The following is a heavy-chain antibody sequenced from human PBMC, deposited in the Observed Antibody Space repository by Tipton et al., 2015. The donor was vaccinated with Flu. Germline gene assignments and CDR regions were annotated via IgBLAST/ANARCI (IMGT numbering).Heavy chain of an antibody. Sequence: QLVQSGAELKKPGESLKISCTGSGYSFTSNWIGWVRQTPGKGLEWMGVIFPGDSITRYSPSFQGQVTISADKSISTVYLQWSSLKASDTAMYYCASLLYCGGDCSSFNFEIWGQGTMVTVSS. J-gene: IGHJ3*02. D-gene: IGHD2-21*02. CDR2: IFPGDSIT. V-gene: IGHV5-51*01. CDR1: GYSFTSNW. CDR3: ASLLYCGGDCSSFNFEI.